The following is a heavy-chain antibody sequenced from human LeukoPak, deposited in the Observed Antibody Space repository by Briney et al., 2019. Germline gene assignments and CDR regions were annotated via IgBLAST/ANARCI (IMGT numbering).Heavy chain of an antibody. Sequence: GRSLRLSCAASGFTFSSYAMHWVRQAPGKGLEWVAVISYDGSNKYYADSVKGRFTISRDNSKNTLYLQMNSLRAEDTAVYYCARGHPRGYSGYDPFYYFDYWGQGTLVTVSS. CDR3: ARGHPRGYSGYDPFYYFDY. CDR1: GFTFSSYA. CDR2: ISYDGSNK. D-gene: IGHD5-12*01. V-gene: IGHV3-30*01. J-gene: IGHJ4*02.